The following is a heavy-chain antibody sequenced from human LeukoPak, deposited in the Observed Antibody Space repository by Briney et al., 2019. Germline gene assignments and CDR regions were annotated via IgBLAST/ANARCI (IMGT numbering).Heavy chain of an antibody. CDR2: INPNGGGT. CDR3: ARGGYGGGNSGVIDS. J-gene: IGHJ4*02. Sequence: ASVKVSCKASGYTFIGYYIHWVRQAPRQRLEWMGWINPNGGGTHYVQKFQGRVTMTRDTSISTAYMEVSRLRSDDTALYYCARGGYGGGNSGVIDSWGQGTLVTVSS. CDR1: GYTFIGYY. V-gene: IGHV1-2*02. D-gene: IGHD4-23*01.